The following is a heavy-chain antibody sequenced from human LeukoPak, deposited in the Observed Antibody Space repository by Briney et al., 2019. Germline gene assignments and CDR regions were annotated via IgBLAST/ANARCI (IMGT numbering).Heavy chain of an antibody. D-gene: IGHD5-12*01. V-gene: IGHV3-30*04. J-gene: IGHJ4*02. CDR3: ARGTWLRFDFDY. CDR2: ISYDGSNK. CDR1: GFTFSSYA. Sequence: GGSLRLSCAASGFTFSSYAMHWVRQAPGKGLEWVAVISYDGSNKYYADSVKGRFTISRDNSKNTLYLQMNSLRAEDTAVYYCARGTWLRFDFDYWGQGTLVTVSS.